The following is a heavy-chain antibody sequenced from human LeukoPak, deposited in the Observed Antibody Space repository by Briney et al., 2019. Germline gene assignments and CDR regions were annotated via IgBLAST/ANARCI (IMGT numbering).Heavy chain of an antibody. CDR1: GYTFTSYG. Sequence: ASVKVSCKASGYTFTSYGISWVRQAPGQGLEWMGWISAYNGNTNYAQKLRGRVTMTTDTSTSTAYMELRSLRSDDTAVYYCARGVWGSYRLYYMDVWGKGTTVTVSS. J-gene: IGHJ6*03. V-gene: IGHV1-18*01. CDR3: ARGVWGSYRLYYMDV. D-gene: IGHD3-16*02. CDR2: ISAYNGNT.